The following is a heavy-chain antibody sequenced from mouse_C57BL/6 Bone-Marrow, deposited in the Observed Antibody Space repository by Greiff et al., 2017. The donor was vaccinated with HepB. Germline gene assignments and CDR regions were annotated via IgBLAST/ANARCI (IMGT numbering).Heavy chain of an antibody. V-gene: IGHV3-6*01. CDR2: ISYDGSN. D-gene: IGHD1-2*01. Sequence: EVKLMESGPGLVKPSQSLSLTCSVTGYSITSGYYWNWIRQFPGNKLEWMGYISYDGSNNYNPSLKNRISITRDTSKNQFFLKLNSVTTEDTATYYCARAYGLMDYWGQGTSVTVSS. CDR1: GYSITSGYY. J-gene: IGHJ4*01. CDR3: ARAYGLMDY.